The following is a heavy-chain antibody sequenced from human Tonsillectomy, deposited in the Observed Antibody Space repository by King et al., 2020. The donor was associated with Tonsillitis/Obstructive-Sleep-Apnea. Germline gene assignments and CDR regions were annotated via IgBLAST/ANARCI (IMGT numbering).Heavy chain of an antibody. D-gene: IGHD2-15*01. V-gene: IGHV3-49*05. CDR2: IRSKAYGGTA. J-gene: IGHJ3*02. CDR3: TRGDCSSVSCYKEDAFDI. Sequence: VQLVESGGGLVKPGRSLRLSCTASGFTFGDYAMSWFRQAPGKGLEWVGFIRSKAYGGTAEKAASVKGRFTISRDDSKSIAYLQMSSLKTEDTAVYYCTRGDCSSVSCYKEDAFDIWGQGTMVTVSS. CDR1: GFTFGDYA.